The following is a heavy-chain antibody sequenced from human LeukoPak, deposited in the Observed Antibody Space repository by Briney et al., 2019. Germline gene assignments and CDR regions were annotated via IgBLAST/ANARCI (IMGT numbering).Heavy chain of an antibody. V-gene: IGHV3-23*01. J-gene: IGHJ4*02. CDR1: GFTFSTYA. CDR3: ARESNLSWWLRVGYYFDY. CDR2: ISVSGGST. D-gene: IGHD5-12*01. Sequence: GGSLRLSCATSGFTFSTYAMNWVRQAPGKGLEWVSVISVSGGSTYYADSVKGRFTISRDNSKNTLYLQMNSLRAEDTAVYYCARESNLSWWLRVGYYFDYWGQGTLVTVSS.